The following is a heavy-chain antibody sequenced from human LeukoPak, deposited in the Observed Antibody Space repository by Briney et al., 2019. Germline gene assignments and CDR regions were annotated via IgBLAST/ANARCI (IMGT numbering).Heavy chain of an antibody. J-gene: IGHJ4*02. CDR3: ARDRGPVDSSSWYIDY. CDR1: GYTFTGYY. Sequence: GASVKVSCKASGYTFTGYYMHWVRQAPGQGLEWMGWINPNSGGTNYAQKFQGRVTMTRDTSISTAYMELSRLRSDDTAVYYCARDRGPVDSSSWYIDYWGQGTLSPSPQ. D-gene: IGHD6-13*01. V-gene: IGHV1-2*02. CDR2: INPNSGGT.